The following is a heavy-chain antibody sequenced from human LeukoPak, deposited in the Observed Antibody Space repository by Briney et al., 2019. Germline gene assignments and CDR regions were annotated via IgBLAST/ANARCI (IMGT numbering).Heavy chain of an antibody. D-gene: IGHD6-13*01. CDR1: GFSLSTSGVG. J-gene: IGHJ4*02. CDR3: AHRRLIAAAAPGAYYFDY. V-gene: IGHV2-5*02. CDR2: IYWDDDK. Sequence: SGPTLVNPTQTLTLTSTFSGFSLSTSGVGVGWIRLPPGKALEWLALIYWDDDKRYSPSLKSRLTITKDTSKNQVVLTMTNMDPVDTATYYCAHRRLIAAAAPGAYYFDYWGQGTLVTVSS.